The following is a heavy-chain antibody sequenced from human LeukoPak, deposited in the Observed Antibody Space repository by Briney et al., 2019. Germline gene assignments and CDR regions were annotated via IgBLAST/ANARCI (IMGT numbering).Heavy chain of an antibody. CDR2: INAGNGNT. D-gene: IGHD3-22*01. CDR1: GYTFTSYA. CDR3: ATVRHYYDSSGYYDPFDY. Sequence: ASVKVSCKASGYTFTSYAMHWVRQAPGQRLEWMGWINAGNGNTKYSQKFQGRVTITRDTSASTAYMELSSLRSEDTAVYYCATVRHYYDSSGYYDPFDYWGQGTLVTVSS. J-gene: IGHJ4*02. V-gene: IGHV1-3*01.